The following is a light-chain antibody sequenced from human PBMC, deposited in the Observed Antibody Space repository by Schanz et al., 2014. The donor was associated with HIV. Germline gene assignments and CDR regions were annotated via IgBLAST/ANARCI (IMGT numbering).Light chain of an antibody. CDR1: SSDIGNYNY. CDR2: EVR. J-gene: IGLJ2*01. CDR3: AAWDDSLNGVI. V-gene: IGLV2-14*01. Sequence: QSALTQPASVSGSPGQSITISCTGTSSDIGNYNYLSWYQQYPGKAPKIMIFEVRKRPSGVPDRFSGSKSGTSASLAISGLQSEDEADYYCAAWDDSLNGVIFGGGTKLTVL.